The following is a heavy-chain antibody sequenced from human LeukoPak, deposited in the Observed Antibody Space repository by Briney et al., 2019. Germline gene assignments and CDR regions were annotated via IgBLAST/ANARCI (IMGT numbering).Heavy chain of an antibody. D-gene: IGHD3-16*01. V-gene: IGHV3-74*01. CDR3: ARVQILGYYYGMDV. CDR1: GFTFSRHW. J-gene: IGHJ6*02. Sequence: PGGSLRLSCAASGFTFSRHWMHWVRQAPGKGLEWISRINGDASETNYADFVKGRFTISRDNAKNSLYLQMNSLRVEDTAVYYCARVQILGYYYGMDVWGQGTTITVSS. CDR2: INGDASET.